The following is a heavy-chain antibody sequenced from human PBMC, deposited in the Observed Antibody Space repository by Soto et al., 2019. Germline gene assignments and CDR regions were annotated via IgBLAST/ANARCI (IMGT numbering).Heavy chain of an antibody. J-gene: IGHJ4*02. Sequence: QAQLVQSGAEVKKPGSSVKVSCKASGGTFSSYAISWVRQAPGQGLEWMGGIIPIFGTANYAQKFQGRVTLTADESTSTAYMELSSLRSEDTAGYYCASLSDYYGWGSYYLWGQGTLVTVSS. CDR3: ASLSDYYGWGSYYL. CDR1: GGTFSSYA. V-gene: IGHV1-69*01. CDR2: IIPIFGTA. D-gene: IGHD3-10*01.